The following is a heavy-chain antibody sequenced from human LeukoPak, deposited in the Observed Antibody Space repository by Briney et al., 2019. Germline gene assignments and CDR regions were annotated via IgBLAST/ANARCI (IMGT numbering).Heavy chain of an antibody. CDR1: GLTLTNDA. J-gene: IGHJ4*02. D-gene: IGHD2-2*01. CDR3: ATRKGGGYHEGVDC. V-gene: IGHV3-23*01. Sequence: GGCLSPACAASGLTLTNDAMSWVRQAPGKGLGWVSAVSDSGGNTYYADSVKGRFTISRDNSRNTLYLQMNSLRADDTAIYYRATRKGGGYHEGVDCWGQGTLVTVSS. CDR2: VSDSGGNT.